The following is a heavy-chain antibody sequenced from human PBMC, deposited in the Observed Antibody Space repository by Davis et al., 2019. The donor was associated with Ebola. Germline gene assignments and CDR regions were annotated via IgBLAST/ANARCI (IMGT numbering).Heavy chain of an antibody. Sequence: MPSETLSLTCAVYGGSFSGYYWSWIRQPPGKGLEWIGEINHSGSTNYNPSLKSRVIISVDTSKNQFSLKLNSVTAADTAVYYCARVLSSGRHFDYWGQGTLVTVSS. CDR1: GGSFSGYY. D-gene: IGHD3-22*01. CDR2: INHSGST. J-gene: IGHJ4*02. CDR3: ARVLSSGRHFDY. V-gene: IGHV4-34*01.